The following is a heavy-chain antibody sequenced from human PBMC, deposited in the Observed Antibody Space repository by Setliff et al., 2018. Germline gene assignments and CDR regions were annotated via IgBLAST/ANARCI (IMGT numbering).Heavy chain of an antibody. J-gene: IGHJ4*02. CDR2: ISAYNGNN. D-gene: IGHD3-10*01. V-gene: IGHV1-18*01. CDR1: GYSFINYG. CDR3: ARDSGSGFLDY. Sequence: ASVKVSCKTSGYSFINYGLSWMRQAPGQGLEWMGWISAYNGNNIYAQNLQGRVTMTTDTSTSTAYMELRSLRSDDTAVYYCARDSGSGFLDYWGQGTLVTVSS.